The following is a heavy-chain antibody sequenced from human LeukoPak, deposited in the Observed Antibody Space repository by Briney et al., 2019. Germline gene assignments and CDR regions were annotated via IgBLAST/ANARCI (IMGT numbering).Heavy chain of an antibody. V-gene: IGHV3-30*04. J-gene: IGHJ5*02. Sequence: GRSLRLSCAASGFTFSSYAMHWVRQAPGKGLEWVAVISYDGSNKYYADSVKGRFTISRDNSKNTLYLQMNSLRPEDTAVYYCARDRRFDYAFDLWGQGTLVTVSS. D-gene: IGHD4/OR15-4a*01. CDR3: ARDRRFDYAFDL. CDR1: GFTFSSYA. CDR2: ISYDGSNK.